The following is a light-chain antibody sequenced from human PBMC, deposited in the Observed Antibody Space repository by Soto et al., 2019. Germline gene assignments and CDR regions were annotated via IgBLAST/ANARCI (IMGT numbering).Light chain of an antibody. CDR1: QRIRSNF. V-gene: IGKV3-20*01. CDR2: GAS. J-gene: IGKJ2*01. Sequence: ENVLTQSPGTLSLSPGERATLSCRASQRIRSNFLAWYQQKPGQAPRLLIYGASNRIPGIPDRFSGSGSGTDFTLTISRLEPEDFAVYYCQQYGSSYTFGQGTKLEMK. CDR3: QQYGSSYT.